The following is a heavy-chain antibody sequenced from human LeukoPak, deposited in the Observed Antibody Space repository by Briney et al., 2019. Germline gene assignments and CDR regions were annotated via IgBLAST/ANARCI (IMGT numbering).Heavy chain of an antibody. CDR3: AKIGAQTGTTKYYYMDV. CDR2: IYSGGST. D-gene: IGHD1-7*01. CDR1: GFTVSSNY. J-gene: IGHJ6*03. V-gene: IGHV3-53*05. Sequence: GGSLRLSCAASGFTVSSNYMSWVRQAPGKGLEWVSVIYSGGSTYYADSVKGRFTISRDNSKNTLYLQMNSLRAEDTAVYYCAKIGAQTGTTKYYYMDVWGKGTTVTVSS.